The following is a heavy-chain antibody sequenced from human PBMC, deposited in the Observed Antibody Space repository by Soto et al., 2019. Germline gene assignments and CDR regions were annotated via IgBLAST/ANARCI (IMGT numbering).Heavy chain of an antibody. CDR1: GGSISRRGYF. J-gene: IGHJ4*02. Sequence: SETLSLTCTVSGGSISRRGYFWSWIRQHPGKGLEWIGYIYDSGSTYYNPSLKSRVSLSVDTSKNQFSLNLTSVTAADTAMYSCARSSRSYFDYWGQGTLVTVS. CDR2: IYDSGST. CDR3: ARSSRSYFDY. V-gene: IGHV4-31*03.